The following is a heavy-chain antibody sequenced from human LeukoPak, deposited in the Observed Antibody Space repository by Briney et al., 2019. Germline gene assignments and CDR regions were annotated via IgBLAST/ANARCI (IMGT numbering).Heavy chain of an antibody. J-gene: IGHJ4*02. CDR2: IRSKANSYAT. CDR1: GFTFSSYA. Sequence: GGSLRLSCAASGFTFSSYAMHWVRQASGKGLEWVGRIRSKANSYATAYAASVKGRFTISRDDSKNTAYLQMNSLKTEDTAVYYCTRSGIAAAGFDYWGQGTRVTVSS. V-gene: IGHV3-73*01. D-gene: IGHD6-13*01. CDR3: TRSGIAAAGFDY.